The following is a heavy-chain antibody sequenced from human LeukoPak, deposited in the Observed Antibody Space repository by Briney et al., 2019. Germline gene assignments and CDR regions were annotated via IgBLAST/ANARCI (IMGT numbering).Heavy chain of an antibody. V-gene: IGHV3-11*01. D-gene: IGHD6-6*01. Sequence: GGSLRLSCAASGFTFSDYYMSWIRQAPGKGLEWVSYISSSGSTIYYADSVKGRFTISRDNAKNSLYLQMNSLRAEDTAVYYCARAGIAARAYYYYGMDVWGQGTTVTVSS. CDR1: GFTFSDYY. CDR2: ISSSGSTI. CDR3: ARAGIAARAYYYYGMDV. J-gene: IGHJ6*02.